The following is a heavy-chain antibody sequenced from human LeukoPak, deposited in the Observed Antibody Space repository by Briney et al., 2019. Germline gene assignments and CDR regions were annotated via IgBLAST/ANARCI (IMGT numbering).Heavy chain of an antibody. Sequence: SETLSLTCTVSAGSISSNSHHWGWIRQSPGKGLEWIGSVYYGRTTYYNPSLNSRVTISVVTSKNQFSLQLNFVTAADTAVYYCVRHDGRGGATMGALDSWGQGSLVTVSS. D-gene: IGHD5-12*01. V-gene: IGHV4-39*01. CDR3: VRHDGRGGATMGALDS. CDR1: AGSISSNSHH. J-gene: IGHJ4*02. CDR2: VYYGRTT.